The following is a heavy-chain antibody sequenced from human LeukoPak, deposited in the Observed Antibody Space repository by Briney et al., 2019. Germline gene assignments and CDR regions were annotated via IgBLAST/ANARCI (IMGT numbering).Heavy chain of an antibody. CDR1: GGCISSYY. CDR2: IYTSGST. CDR3: ARGGRGKAVDFDF. V-gene: IGHV4-4*07. D-gene: IGHD6-19*01. Sequence: PSETLSLTCTVSGGCISSYYWIWIRQPAGKGLEWIGRIYTSGSTNYNPSLKSRVTMSVDTSKNQVSLKLRSVTDADTAVYYCARGGRGKAVDFDFWGQGTLVTVSS. J-gene: IGHJ4*02.